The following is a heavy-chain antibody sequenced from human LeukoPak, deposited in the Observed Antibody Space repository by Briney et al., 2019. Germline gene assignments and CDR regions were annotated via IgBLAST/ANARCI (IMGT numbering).Heavy chain of an antibody. CDR1: GFTFSAYA. D-gene: IGHD3-22*01. CDR2: ITYDSGTI. CDR3: ARGDNNGYPYYFDY. V-gene: IGHV3-23*01. Sequence: GGSLRLSCVASGFTFSAYAMSWVRQAPGKGPEWVSTITYDSGTIYHADSVKGRFTLSRDNSKNTLYLQMNSLRVEDTAVYYCARGDNNGYPYYFDYWGQGTLVTVSS. J-gene: IGHJ4*02.